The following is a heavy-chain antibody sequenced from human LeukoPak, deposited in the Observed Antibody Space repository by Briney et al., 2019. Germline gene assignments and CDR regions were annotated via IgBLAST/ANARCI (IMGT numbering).Heavy chain of an antibody. V-gene: IGHV4-59*01. CDR1: GGSISSYY. CDR3: ARPRGSSGPLDP. CDR2: IYYSGST. J-gene: IGHJ5*02. Sequence: PSETLSLTCTVSGGSISSYYWSWIRQPPGKGLEWNGYIYYSGSTNYNPSLKSRVTISVDTSKNQFSLKLSSVTAADTAVYYCARPRGSSGPLDPWGQGTLVTVSS. D-gene: IGHD3-22*01.